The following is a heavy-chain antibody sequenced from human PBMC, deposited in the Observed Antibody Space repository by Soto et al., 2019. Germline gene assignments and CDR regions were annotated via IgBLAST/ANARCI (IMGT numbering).Heavy chain of an antibody. V-gene: IGHV4-34*01. J-gene: IGHJ4*02. D-gene: IGHD6-13*01. Sequence: PSETLSLTCAVYGGSLSGYYWSWIRQPPGKGLEWIGEINHSGSTNYNPSLKSRVTISVDTSKNQFSLKLSSVTAADTAVYYCARGLAAAGRGVFFDYWGQGTLVTVSS. CDR3: ARGLAAAGRGVFFDY. CDR2: INHSGST. CDR1: GGSLSGYY.